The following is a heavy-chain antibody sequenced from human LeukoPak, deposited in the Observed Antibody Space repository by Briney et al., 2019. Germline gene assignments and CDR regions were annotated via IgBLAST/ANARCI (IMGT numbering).Heavy chain of an antibody. V-gene: IGHV5-51*01. Sequence: GESLKISCKGTGYRFTSYWIGWVRQMPGKGLEWMGIIYPGDSDSRYSSDTRYIPSFQGQVTISADKSISTAFLQWSSLKASDTAIYYCARAISVTGTGPLWGYYYYIDVWGKGTTVTVSS. CDR1: GYRFTSYW. D-gene: IGHD6-19*01. J-gene: IGHJ6*03. CDR2: IYPGDSDSRYSSDT. CDR3: ARAISVTGTGPLWGYYYYIDV.